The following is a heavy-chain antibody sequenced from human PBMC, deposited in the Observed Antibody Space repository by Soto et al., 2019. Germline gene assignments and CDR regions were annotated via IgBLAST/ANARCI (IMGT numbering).Heavy chain of an antibody. CDR3: ASLKGSGSYYNLNYYYYGMDV. CDR2: IYYSGST. D-gene: IGHD3-10*01. Sequence: PSETLSLTCTVSGGSISSYYWSWIRQPPGKGLEWIGYIYYSGSTNYNPSLKSRVTISVDTSKNQFSLKLSSVTAADTAVYYCASLKGSGSYYNLNYYYYGMDVWGQGTTVTVSS. V-gene: IGHV4-59*01. J-gene: IGHJ6*02. CDR1: GGSISSYY.